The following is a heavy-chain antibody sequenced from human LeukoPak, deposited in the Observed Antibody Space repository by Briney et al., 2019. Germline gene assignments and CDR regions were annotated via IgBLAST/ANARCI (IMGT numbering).Heavy chain of an antibody. CDR2: ISYDGSNK. D-gene: IGHD1-26*01. Sequence: PGGSLRLSCAASGFTFSSYGMHWVRQAPGKGLEWVAVISYDGSNKYYADSVKGRFTISRDNSKNTLYLQMNSLRAEDTAVYYCARAHSGSYYALYYFDYWGQGTLVTVSS. CDR1: GFTFSSYG. CDR3: ARAHSGSYYALYYFDY. V-gene: IGHV3-30*03. J-gene: IGHJ4*02.